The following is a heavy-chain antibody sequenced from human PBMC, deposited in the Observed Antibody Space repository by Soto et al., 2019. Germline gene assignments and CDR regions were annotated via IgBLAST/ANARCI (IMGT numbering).Heavy chain of an antibody. V-gene: IGHV3-74*01. CDR1: GFSFSSYW. CDR3: ARSPGGYYID. J-gene: IGHJ3*01. D-gene: IGHD3-9*01. Sequence: EVLLVESGGGLVQPGGSLRLSCADSGFSFSSYWMHWVRQGPGKGLVWVSRINTDGSSTNYADSVKGRFTISRDNAKNTVYRQMNSLRAEDTAVYYCARSPGGYYIDWGQGTMVTVSS. CDR2: INTDGSST.